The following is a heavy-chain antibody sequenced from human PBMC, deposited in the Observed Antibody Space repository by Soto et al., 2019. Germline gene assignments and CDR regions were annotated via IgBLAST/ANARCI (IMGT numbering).Heavy chain of an antibody. CDR1: GFTLKIYS. V-gene: IGHV3-48*01. CDR3: ARDGPAYSSTWYPADY. CDR2: ITSSSTTI. D-gene: IGHD6-13*01. Sequence: PGGSLRLSWAASGFTLKIYSMNWVRQAPGKGLEWVSYITSSSTTIYYADSVKGRFTISRDNAKNSLYLQMNSLRAEDTAVYYCARDGPAYSSTWYPADYWGPGTLVTVSS. J-gene: IGHJ4*02.